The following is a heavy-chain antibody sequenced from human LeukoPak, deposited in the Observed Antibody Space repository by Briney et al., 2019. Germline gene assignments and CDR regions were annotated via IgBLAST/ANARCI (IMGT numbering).Heavy chain of an antibody. CDR2: IKQDGSEK. D-gene: IGHD6-13*01. CDR1: GFTFSSYW. J-gene: IGHJ4*02. V-gene: IGHV3-7*01. Sequence: QPGGSLRLSCAASGFTFSSYWMSWVRRAPGKGLEWVANIKQDGSEKYYVDSVKGRFTISRDNAKNSLYLQMNSLRAEDTAVYYCARVRAVAAAGRYYFDYWGQGTLVTVSS. CDR3: ARVRAVAAAGRYYFDY.